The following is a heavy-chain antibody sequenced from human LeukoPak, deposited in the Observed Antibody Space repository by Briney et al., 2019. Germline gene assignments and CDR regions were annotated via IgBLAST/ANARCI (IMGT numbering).Heavy chain of an antibody. V-gene: IGHV4-4*09. Sequence: SETLSLTCTVSGGSISSYYWSWIRQPPGKGLEWIGYIYTSGSTNYNPSLKSRVTISVDTSKNQFSLKLSSVTAADTAVCYCARQRAYITMTRNGAFDIWGQGTMVTVSS. J-gene: IGHJ3*02. D-gene: IGHD3-22*01. CDR1: GGSISSYY. CDR2: IYTSGST. CDR3: ARQRAYITMTRNGAFDI.